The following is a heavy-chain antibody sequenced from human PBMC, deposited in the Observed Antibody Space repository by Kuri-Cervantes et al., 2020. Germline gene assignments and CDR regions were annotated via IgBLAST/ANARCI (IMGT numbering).Heavy chain of an antibody. Sequence: GGSLRLSCAASGFTFDDYAMHWVRQAPGKGLEWVSGISWNSGSIGYADSVKGRFTISRDNAKNSLYLQMNSLRAEDTALYYCAKDLWGVGATTVEWGQGTLVTVSS. D-gene: IGHD1-26*01. V-gene: IGHV3-9*01. CDR2: ISWNSGSI. CDR1: GFTFDDYA. J-gene: IGHJ4*02. CDR3: AKDLWGVGATTVE.